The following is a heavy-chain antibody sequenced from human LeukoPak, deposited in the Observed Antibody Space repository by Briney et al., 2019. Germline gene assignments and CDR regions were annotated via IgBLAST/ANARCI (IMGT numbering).Heavy chain of an antibody. CDR3: AGNPDYSSSRDY. Sequence: RSLRPFFAASGFTFSSYAMARVRQAPGQGPGGVAVISYDGSNKYYADSVKGRFTISRHDSKNTLHLQMNSLRVEDTAMYYCAGNPDYSSSRDYWGQGTLVTVSS. J-gene: IGHJ4*02. CDR1: GFTFSSYA. D-gene: IGHD6-13*01. CDR2: ISYDGSNK. V-gene: IGHV3-30*14.